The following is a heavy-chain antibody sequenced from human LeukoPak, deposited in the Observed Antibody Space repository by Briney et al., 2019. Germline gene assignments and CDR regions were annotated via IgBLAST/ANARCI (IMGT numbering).Heavy chain of an antibody. CDR1: GFTFSSYA. CDR2: ISGSGGST. CDR3: ARDRGYLDGFDI. V-gene: IGHV3-23*01. D-gene: IGHD3-10*01. Sequence: GGSLRLSCAASGFTFSSYAMSWVRQAPGKGLEWVSAISGSGGSTYYADSVKGRFTISRDNSKNTLYLQMNSLRAEDTAVYYCARDRGYLDGFDIWGQGTMVTVSS. J-gene: IGHJ3*02.